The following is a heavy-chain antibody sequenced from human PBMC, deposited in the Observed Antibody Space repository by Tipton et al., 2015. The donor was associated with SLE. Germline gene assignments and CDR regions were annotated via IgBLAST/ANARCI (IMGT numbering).Heavy chain of an antibody. CDR3: ARGGSPFDY. CDR1: GGSISSGDFY. CDR2: IYYSGAT. V-gene: IGHV4-31*03. Sequence: TLSLTCNASGGSISSGDFYWSWIRQHPGRGLEWIGHIYYSGATSYNSSLKSRLTMSVDTSNNVFSLKLLSATPADSAIYYCARGGSPFDYWGRGILVTVSS. J-gene: IGHJ4*02.